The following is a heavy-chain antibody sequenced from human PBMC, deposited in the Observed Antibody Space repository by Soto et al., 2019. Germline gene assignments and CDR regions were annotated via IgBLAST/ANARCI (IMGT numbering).Heavy chain of an antibody. Sequence: QVQLVQSGAEVKKPGASVKVSCKASGYTFTNYGISWVRQAPGQGLEWMGWISAYNGNINYAQKLQGRVTMTTDTSTSTAYMELRSLRSDDTAMYYCASSYGGCNCYSNLPLDYYYYGMDVWGQGTTVTVSS. CDR3: ASSYGGCNCYSNLPLDYYYYGMDV. CDR1: GYTFTNYG. V-gene: IGHV1-18*01. J-gene: IGHJ6*02. CDR2: ISAYNGNI. D-gene: IGHD2-21*02.